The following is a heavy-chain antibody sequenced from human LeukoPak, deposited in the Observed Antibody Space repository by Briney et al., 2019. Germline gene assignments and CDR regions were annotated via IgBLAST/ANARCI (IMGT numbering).Heavy chain of an antibody. J-gene: IGHJ5*02. CDR3: ARDPRTYSSGWYGFENWFDP. CDR1: GFTFSSYS. CDR2: ISSSSSTI. Sequence: GGSLRLSCAASGFTFSSYSMNWVRQAPGKGLEWVSYISSSSSTIYYADSVKGRFTISRDNAKNSLCLQMNSLRDEDTAVYYCARDPRTYSSGWYGFENWFDPWGQGTLVTVSS. D-gene: IGHD6-19*01. V-gene: IGHV3-48*02.